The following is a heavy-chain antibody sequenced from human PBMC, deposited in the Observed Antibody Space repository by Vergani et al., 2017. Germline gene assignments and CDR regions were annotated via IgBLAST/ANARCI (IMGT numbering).Heavy chain of an antibody. V-gene: IGHV1-46*01. CDR1: GYPFTSYY. CDR3: AGDSRPRIAAADHQDYGMDV. Sequence: QVQLVQSGAEVKKPGASVKVSCKAPGYPFTSYYMHWVRQAPGQGLEWMGIINPSGGSTSYAQKFQGRVTMTRDTTTSTVYMELSSRRSEDTAVYYCAGDSRPRIAAADHQDYGMDVWGQGTTVTVSS. J-gene: IGHJ6*02. D-gene: IGHD6-13*01. CDR2: INPSGGST.